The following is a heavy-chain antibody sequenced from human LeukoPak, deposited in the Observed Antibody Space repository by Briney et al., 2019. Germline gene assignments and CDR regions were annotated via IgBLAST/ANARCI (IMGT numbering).Heavy chain of an antibody. CDR3: AKSLSQTPIDY. Sequence: GSLRLSCAASGFTFSNYPMAWVRQAPWEGLEWVSGISGRGDTIYYADSVKGRCTVSRDNSKNTLYLQMSSLRADDTAVYYCAKSLSQTPIDYWGQGTLVTVSS. J-gene: IGHJ4*02. V-gene: IGHV3-23*01. CDR2: ISGRGDTI. D-gene: IGHD2-15*01. CDR1: GFTFSNYP.